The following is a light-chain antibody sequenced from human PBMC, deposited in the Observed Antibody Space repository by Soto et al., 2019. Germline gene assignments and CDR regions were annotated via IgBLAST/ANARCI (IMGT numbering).Light chain of an antibody. CDR3: QQHYNTPQT. CDR2: NAS. J-gene: IGKJ1*01. Sequence: DIQMTQSPSSLSASVGDRVTITCRASQSISTYLNWYQQKPGKAPKLLIYNASTLQSGVPSRFSGSGSGTDFTLSISSLQPEDFATYYCQQHYNTPQTFGQGTKVEIK. CDR1: QSISTY. V-gene: IGKV1-39*01.